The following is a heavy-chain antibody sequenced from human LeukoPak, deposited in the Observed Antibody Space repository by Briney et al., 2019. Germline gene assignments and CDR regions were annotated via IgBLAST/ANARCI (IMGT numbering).Heavy chain of an antibody. CDR2: IDNSGST. CDR3: ARGPQRGYSYSSNDAFDI. D-gene: IGHD5-18*01. J-gene: IGHJ3*02. Sequence: KPSETLSLTCTVAGGSISSYYWSWIRQPPEKGLEWTGYIDNSGSTRYDPSLKSRVTISVDSSKNQFSLKLSDVTAADTAVYYCARGPQRGYSYSSNDAFDIWGQGTMVTVSS. V-gene: IGHV4-59*01. CDR1: GGSISSYY.